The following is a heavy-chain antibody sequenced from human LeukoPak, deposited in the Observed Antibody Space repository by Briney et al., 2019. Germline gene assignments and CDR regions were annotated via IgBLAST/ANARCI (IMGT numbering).Heavy chain of an antibody. D-gene: IGHD6-19*01. V-gene: IGHV4-34*01. CDR1: GGSFSGYY. J-gene: IGHJ4*02. CDR2: INHSGST. Sequence: SETLSLTCAVYGGSFSGYYWSWIRQPPGKGLEWIGEINHSGSTNYNPSLKSRVTISVDTSKNQFSLKLSSVTPADAAVYYCARIGIAVAGRVYWGQGTLVTVSS. CDR3: ARIGIAVAGRVY.